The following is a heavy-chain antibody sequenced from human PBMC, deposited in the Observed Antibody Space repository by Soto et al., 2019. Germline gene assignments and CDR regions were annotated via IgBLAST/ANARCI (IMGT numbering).Heavy chain of an antibody. J-gene: IGHJ4*02. Sequence: QVQLVQSGAEVKKPGASVKVSCKASGYTFTSYDINWVRQATGQGLEWMGWMNPNSGNTGYAQKFQGXVXXXSXXSISTAYMELSSLRSEDTAVYYCAREHSSSWRFDYWGQGTLVTVSS. CDR3: AREHSSSWRFDY. CDR2: MNPNSGNT. D-gene: IGHD6-13*01. CDR1: GYTFTSYD. V-gene: IGHV1-8*01.